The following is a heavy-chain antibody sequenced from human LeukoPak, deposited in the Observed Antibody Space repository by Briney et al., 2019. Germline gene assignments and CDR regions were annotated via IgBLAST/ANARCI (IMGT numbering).Heavy chain of an antibody. CDR1: GFTFSSYA. J-gene: IGHJ6*02. V-gene: IGHV3-30-3*01. Sequence: GGSLRLSCAASGFTFSSYAMHWVRQALGKELEWVAVISYDGSNKYYADSVKGRFTISRDNSKNTLYLQMNSLRAEDTAVYYCAREIATIFGVAENGMDVWGQGTTVTVSS. D-gene: IGHD3-3*01. CDR3: AREIATIFGVAENGMDV. CDR2: ISYDGSNK.